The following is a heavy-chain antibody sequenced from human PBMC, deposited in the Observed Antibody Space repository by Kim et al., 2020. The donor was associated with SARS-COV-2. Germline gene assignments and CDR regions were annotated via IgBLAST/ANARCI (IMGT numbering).Heavy chain of an antibody. V-gene: IGHV4-4*02. CDR2: IYYSGST. CDR1: GGSISTTYW. D-gene: IGHD6-13*01. Sequence: SETLSLTCAVSGGSISTTYWWNWVRQPPGKGLEWIGEIYYSGSTNYNPSLKSRVTMSVDKSNNQFSLNLNSVTAADTAVYYCARDGRGAAASAGYNWFDPWGQGILVTVSS. J-gene: IGHJ5*02. CDR3: ARDGRGAAASAGYNWFDP.